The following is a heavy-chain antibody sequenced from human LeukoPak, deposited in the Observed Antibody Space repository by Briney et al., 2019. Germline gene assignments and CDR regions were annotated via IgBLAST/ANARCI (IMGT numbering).Heavy chain of an antibody. V-gene: IGHV4-39*07. CDR3: AGWAEGILRLGMFDP. D-gene: IGHD6-13*01. Sequence: SETLSLTCTVSGGSISSSSYYWGWIRQPPGKGLEWIGSIYYSGSTYYNPSLKSRVTISVDTSKNQFSLKLSSVTAADTAVYYCAGWAEGILRLGMFDPWGQGTLVTVSS. J-gene: IGHJ5*02. CDR2: IYYSGST. CDR1: GGSISSSSYY.